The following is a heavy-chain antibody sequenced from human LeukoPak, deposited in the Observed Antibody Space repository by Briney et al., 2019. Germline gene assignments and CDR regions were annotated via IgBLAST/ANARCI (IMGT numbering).Heavy chain of an antibody. J-gene: IGHJ4*02. CDR3: ARVWGYSGYDPVYYFDY. CDR1: GGSISSSSYY. Sequence: NPSETLSLTCTVSGGSISSSSYYWGWIRQPPGKGLEWIGSIYYSGSTYYNPSLKSRVTISVDTSKNQFSLKLSSVTAADTAVYYCARVWGYSGYDPVYYFDYWGQGTLVTVSS. CDR2: IYYSGST. V-gene: IGHV4-39*07. D-gene: IGHD5-12*01.